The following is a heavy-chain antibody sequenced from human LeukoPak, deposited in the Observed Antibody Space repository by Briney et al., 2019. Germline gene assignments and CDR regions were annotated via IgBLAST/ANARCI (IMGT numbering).Heavy chain of an antibody. CDR3: ARSYSSSWYYYYMDV. Sequence: RASVKVSCKASGYTFTSYAMNWVRQAPGQGLEWMGWINTNTGNPTYAQGFTGRFVFSLDTSVSTAYLQISSLKAEDTAVYYCARSYSSSWYYYYMDVWGKGTTVTVSS. D-gene: IGHD6-13*01. J-gene: IGHJ6*03. V-gene: IGHV7-4-1*02. CDR2: INTNTGNP. CDR1: GYTFTSYA.